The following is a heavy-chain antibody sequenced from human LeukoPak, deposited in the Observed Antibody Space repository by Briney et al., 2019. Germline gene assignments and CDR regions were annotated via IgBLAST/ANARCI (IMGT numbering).Heavy chain of an antibody. Sequence: AASVKVSCKVSGYTLTELSMHWVRQAPGKGLEWMGGFDPEDGETIYAQKFQGRVTMTEDTSTDTAYMELSSLRSEDTAVYYCATVPPYSSPPGGEYYFDYWGQGTLVTVSS. J-gene: IGHJ4*02. CDR3: ATVPPYSSPPGGEYYFDY. CDR1: GYTLTELS. V-gene: IGHV1-24*01. D-gene: IGHD6-19*01. CDR2: FDPEDGET.